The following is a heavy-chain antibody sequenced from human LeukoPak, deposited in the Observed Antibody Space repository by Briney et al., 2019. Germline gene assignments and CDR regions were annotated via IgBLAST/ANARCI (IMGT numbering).Heavy chain of an antibody. CDR3: ARGLPRIQLWLRWFDP. J-gene: IGHJ5*02. Sequence: PSQTLSLTCTLSGGSITSGRYYWTWIRQHPQRGLEWIGYVSYSGSTNYNSSLKSRLTISADTSKNQFYLRLTSVTAADTAVYYCARGLPRIQLWLRWFDPWGQGTLVTVSS. CDR2: VSYSGST. D-gene: IGHD5-18*01. CDR1: GGSITSGRYY. V-gene: IGHV4-31*03.